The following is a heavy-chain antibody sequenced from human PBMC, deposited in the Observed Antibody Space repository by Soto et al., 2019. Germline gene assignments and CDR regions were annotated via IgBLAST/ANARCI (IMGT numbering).Heavy chain of an antibody. CDR3: AKWGGGGSDY. J-gene: IGHJ4*02. CDR1: GFTFTNYY. V-gene: IGHV3-7*01. D-gene: IGHD1-26*01. Sequence: GGALRLSCAASGFTFTNYYMSWVRQAQGKGLEWVANINEDGSERYYVDSVKGRFTVSRDNAKNSLYLQMNSLRAEDTAIYYCAKWGGGGSDYWGQGSLVPVSS. CDR2: INEDGSER.